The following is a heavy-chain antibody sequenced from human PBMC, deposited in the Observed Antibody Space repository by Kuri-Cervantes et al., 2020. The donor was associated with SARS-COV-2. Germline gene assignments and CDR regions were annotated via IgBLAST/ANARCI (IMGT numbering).Heavy chain of an antibody. J-gene: IGHJ3*02. V-gene: IGHV1-69*13. CDR1: GYTFTSYD. Sequence: SVKVSCKASGYTFTSYDINWVRQATGQGLEWMGGIIPIFGTANYAQKFQGRVTITADESTSTAYMELSSLRSEDTAVYYCARDPNFIVVVPAAIPGAFDIWGQGTMVTVSS. CDR3: ARDPNFIVVVPAAIPGAFDI. CDR2: IIPIFGTA. D-gene: IGHD2-2*01.